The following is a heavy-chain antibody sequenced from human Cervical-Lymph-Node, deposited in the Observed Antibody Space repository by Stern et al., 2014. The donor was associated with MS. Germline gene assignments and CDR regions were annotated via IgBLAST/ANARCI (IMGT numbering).Heavy chain of an antibody. Sequence: QVQLQQWGAGLLKPSETLSLTCAVYGGSFSGYYWSWIRQPPGKGLEWIGEINHSGNTNYNPSFQSRVTISADPSKNQISLKLSSMAAADTAVYYCARGPTYCSSSSCYTYFYYGLDVWGQGTTVTVSS. V-gene: IGHV4-34*01. CDR1: GGSFSGYY. D-gene: IGHD2-2*02. J-gene: IGHJ6*02. CDR2: INHSGNT. CDR3: ARGPTYCSSSSCYTYFYYGLDV.